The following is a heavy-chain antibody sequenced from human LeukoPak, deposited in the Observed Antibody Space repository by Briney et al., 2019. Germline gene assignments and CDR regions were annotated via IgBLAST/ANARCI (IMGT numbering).Heavy chain of an antibody. Sequence: GGSLRLSCAASGFTFDDYAMHWVRQAPGKGLEWVSLISWDGGSTYYADSVKGRFTISRDNSKNSLYLQMNSLRAEDTDLYYCAKDGGSGVFDPWGQGTLVTVSS. D-gene: IGHD3-10*01. CDR2: ISWDGGST. J-gene: IGHJ5*02. V-gene: IGHV3-43D*04. CDR3: AKDGGSGVFDP. CDR1: GFTFDDYA.